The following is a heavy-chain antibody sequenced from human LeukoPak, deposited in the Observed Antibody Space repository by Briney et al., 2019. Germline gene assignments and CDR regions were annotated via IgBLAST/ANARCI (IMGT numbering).Heavy chain of an antibody. CDR1: GYTFTGYY. V-gene: IGHV1-2*06. J-gene: IGHJ4*02. Sequence: ASVKVSCKASGYTFTGYYMHWVRQAPGQGLEWMGRINPNSGGTNYAQKFQGRVTMTRDTSIRTAYMELSRPKSDDTAVYYCATSYSAHYWGQGTLVTVSS. CDR3: ATSYSAHY. CDR2: INPNSGGT. D-gene: IGHD1-26*01.